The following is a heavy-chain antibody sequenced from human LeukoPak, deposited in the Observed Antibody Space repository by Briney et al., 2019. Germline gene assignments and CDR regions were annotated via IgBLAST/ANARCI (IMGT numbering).Heavy chain of an antibody. J-gene: IGHJ4*02. CDR1: GFPLSSYA. CDR3: ARAPVTSCRGAFCYPFDL. CDR2: TSSSDDGT. V-gene: IGHV3-23*01. D-gene: IGHD2-21*01. Sequence: GGSLRLSCAASGFPLSSYAMSWVRQVPGKGLEWVSATSSSDDGTYHADSVRGRFTIYRDNFRDTLYLQMNRLRVEDAALYYCARAPVTSCRGAFCYPFDLWGQGVLVTVSS.